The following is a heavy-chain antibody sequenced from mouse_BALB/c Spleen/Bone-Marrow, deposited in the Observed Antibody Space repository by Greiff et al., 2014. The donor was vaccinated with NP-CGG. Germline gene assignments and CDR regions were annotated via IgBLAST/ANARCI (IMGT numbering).Heavy chain of an antibody. V-gene: IGHV2-9*02. CDR1: GFSLTSYG. CDR2: IWAGGST. CDR3: ARGSTTATFAY. J-gene: IGHJ3*01. D-gene: IGHD1-2*01. Sequence: VMLVESGPGLVAPSQSLSITCTVSGFSLTSYGVHWVRQPPGKGLEWLGVIWAGGSTNYNSAIMSRLSISKDNSKSQVFLKMNSLQTDDTAMYYCARGSTTATFAYWGQGTLVTVSA.